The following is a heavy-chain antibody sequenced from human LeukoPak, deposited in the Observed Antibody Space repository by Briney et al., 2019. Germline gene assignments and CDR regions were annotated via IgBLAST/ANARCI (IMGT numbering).Heavy chain of an antibody. J-gene: IGHJ5*02. CDR2: IYTSGST. CDR3: ARDLGGRYCSSTSCYDQNWFDP. D-gene: IGHD2-2*01. V-gene: IGHV4-4*07. Sequence: SEPMSLTCTGTGGSMSRYYWSWIRQPAGKGLEWIGRIYTSGSTNYNPSLKSRVTMSVDTSKNQVSLKLSSVTAADTAVYYCARDLGGRYCSSTSCYDQNWFDPWGQGTLVTVSS. CDR1: GGSMSRYY.